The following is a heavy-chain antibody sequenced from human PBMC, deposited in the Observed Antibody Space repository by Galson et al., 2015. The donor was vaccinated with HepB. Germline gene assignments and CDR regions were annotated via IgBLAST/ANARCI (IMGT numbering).Heavy chain of an antibody. CDR2: IKQDGSEK. V-gene: IGHV3-7*01. CDR3: ARGGLLWFGEHPFDY. D-gene: IGHD3-10*01. CDR1: GFTFSSYW. J-gene: IGHJ4*02. Sequence: SLRLSCAASGFTFSSYWMSWVRQAPGKGLEWVANIKQDGSEKYYVDSVKGRFTISRDNAKNSLYLQMNSLRAEDTAVYYCARGGLLWFGEHPFDYGGQGTLVTVSS.